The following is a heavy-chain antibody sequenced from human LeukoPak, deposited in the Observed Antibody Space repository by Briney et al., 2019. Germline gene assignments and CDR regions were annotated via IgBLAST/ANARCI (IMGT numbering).Heavy chain of an antibody. V-gene: IGHV3-30*04. J-gene: IGHJ4*02. CDR2: ISYDGRTT. D-gene: IGHD6-19*01. Sequence: GGSLRLSCAASGFAFKIHRMHWVRQAPGKGLEWVACISYDGRTTDYADSVKGRFTVSRDNAKNTLFLQMNSLRPEDTAIYYCTRDQGGYSSGWYETSAFDYWGQGALITVSS. CDR1: GFAFKIHR. CDR3: TRDQGGYSSGWYETSAFDY.